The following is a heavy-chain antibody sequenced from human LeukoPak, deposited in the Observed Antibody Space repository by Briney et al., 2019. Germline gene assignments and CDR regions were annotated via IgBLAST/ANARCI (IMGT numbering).Heavy chain of an antibody. J-gene: IGHJ6*03. V-gene: IGHV3-23*01. Sequence: GGSLRLSCAASGSTFSSYAMSWVRQAPGKGLEWVSPISGSGSSTYYADSVKGRFTISRDDSKNTLYLQMNSLRAEDTAVYYCARHGANYYYYYMDVWGKGTTVTVSS. D-gene: IGHD3-16*01. CDR3: ARHGANYYYYYMDV. CDR2: ISGSGSST. CDR1: GSTFSSYA.